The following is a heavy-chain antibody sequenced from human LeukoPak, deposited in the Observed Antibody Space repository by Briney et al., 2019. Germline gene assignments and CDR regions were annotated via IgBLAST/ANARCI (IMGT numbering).Heavy chain of an antibody. CDR3: ARSVTPSTFDY. CDR1: GGSFSGYY. V-gene: IGHV4-59*01. CDR2: IYYSGST. J-gene: IGHJ4*02. Sequence: SETLSLTCAVYGGSFSGYYWSWIRQPPGKGLEWIGYIYYSGSTNYNPSLKSRVTISVDTSKNQFSLKLSSVTAADTAVYYCARSVTPSTFDYWGQGTLVTVSS. D-gene: IGHD5-18*01.